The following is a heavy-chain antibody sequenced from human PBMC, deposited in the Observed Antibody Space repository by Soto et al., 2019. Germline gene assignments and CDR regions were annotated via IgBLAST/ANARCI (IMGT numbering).Heavy chain of an antibody. D-gene: IGHD3-22*01. Sequence: SETLSLTCTVGGGCISRYYWSWFRQPPGKGLEWIGYIYYSGSTNYNPSLKSRLTISVDTSKNQFSLKLSSVTAADTAVYYCAGGLSVVNVFDYWGQGTLVTVS. CDR1: GGCISRYY. J-gene: IGHJ4*02. CDR3: AGGLSVVNVFDY. CDR2: IYYSGST. V-gene: IGHV4-59*01.